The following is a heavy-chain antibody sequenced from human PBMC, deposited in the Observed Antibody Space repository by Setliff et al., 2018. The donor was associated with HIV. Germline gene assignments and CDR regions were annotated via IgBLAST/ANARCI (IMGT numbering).Heavy chain of an antibody. J-gene: IGHJ4*02. CDR1: GFTFSNAW. D-gene: IGHD2-15*01. V-gene: IGHV3-48*01. CDR3: ARDFCGSSCSSGYGYFDH. Sequence: GGSLRLSCAASGFTFSNAWMSWVRQAPGKGLEWVSYISPSSTIIYYPDSVKGRFTTSRDNARNSLYLEMNSLRADDTAVYYCARDFCGSSCSSGYGYFDHWGQGTLVTVSS. CDR2: ISPSSTII.